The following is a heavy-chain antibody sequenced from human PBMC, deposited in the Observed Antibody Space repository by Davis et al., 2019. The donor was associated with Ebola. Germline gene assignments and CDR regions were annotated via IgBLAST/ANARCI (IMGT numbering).Heavy chain of an antibody. Sequence: GESLKISCAASGFTFDDYAMHWVRQAPGKGLEWVSLISGDGGSTYYADSVKGRFTISRDNSKNSLYLQMNSLRTEDTALYYCAATYYYGSGELDVWGQGTTVTVSS. J-gene: IGHJ6*02. D-gene: IGHD3-10*01. V-gene: IGHV3-43*02. CDR3: AATYYYGSGELDV. CDR2: ISGDGGST. CDR1: GFTFDDYA.